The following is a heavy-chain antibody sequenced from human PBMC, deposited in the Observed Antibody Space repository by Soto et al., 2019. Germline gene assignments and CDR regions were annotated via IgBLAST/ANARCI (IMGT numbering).Heavy chain of an antibody. Sequence: SETLSLTCTVSGGSISSGDYYWSWIRQPPGKGLEWIGYIYYSGSTYYNPSLKSRVTISVDTSKNQFSPKLSSVTAADTAVYYCAREDRYYDSSGYNNWFDPWGQGTLVTVSS. J-gene: IGHJ5*02. CDR1: GGSISSGDYY. D-gene: IGHD3-22*01. V-gene: IGHV4-30-4*01. CDR3: AREDRYYDSSGYNNWFDP. CDR2: IYYSGST.